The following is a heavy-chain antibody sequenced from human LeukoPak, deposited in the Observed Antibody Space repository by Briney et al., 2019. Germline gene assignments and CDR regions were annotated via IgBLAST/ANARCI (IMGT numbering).Heavy chain of an antibody. CDR3: ARQGIAARPGRVDY. J-gene: IGHJ4*02. CDR2: INRSGSS. D-gene: IGHD6-6*01. CDR1: GGSFSGYY. Sequence: SETLSLTCAVYGGSFSGYYWSWIRQPPGKGLEWIGEINRSGSSNYNPSLKSRVTISVDTSKNQFSLKLSSVTAADTAVYYCARQGIAARPGRVDYWGQGTMVTVSS. V-gene: IGHV4-34*01.